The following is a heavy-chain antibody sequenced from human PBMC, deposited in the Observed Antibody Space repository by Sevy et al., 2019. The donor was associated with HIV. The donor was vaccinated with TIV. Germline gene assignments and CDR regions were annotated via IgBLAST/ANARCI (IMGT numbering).Heavy chain of an antibody. CDR1: GFTFSSYA. D-gene: IGHD2-2*01. Sequence: GGSLRLSCAASGFTFSSYAMHWVRQAPGKGLEWVAVISYDGSNKYYADSVKGRFTISRDNSKNTLYLKMNSLRAEDTAVYYCARDRYCSSTSCYPGSYYFDYWGQGTLVTVSS. J-gene: IGHJ4*02. CDR2: ISYDGSNK. V-gene: IGHV3-30*04. CDR3: ARDRYCSSTSCYPGSYYFDY.